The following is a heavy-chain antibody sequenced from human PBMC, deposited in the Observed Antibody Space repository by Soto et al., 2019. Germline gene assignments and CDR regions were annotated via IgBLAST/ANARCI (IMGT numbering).Heavy chain of an antibody. Sequence: PGGSLRLSCSASGFTFSSYAMHWVRQAPGKGLEYVSAISSNGGSTYYADSVKGRFTISRGNSKNTLYLQMSSLRAEDTAVYYCVKDLRRWELGLYYYGMDVWGQGPTVTVSS. V-gene: IGHV3-64D*06. CDR2: ISSNGGST. CDR3: VKDLRRWELGLYYYGMDV. J-gene: IGHJ6*02. D-gene: IGHD1-26*01. CDR1: GFTFSSYA.